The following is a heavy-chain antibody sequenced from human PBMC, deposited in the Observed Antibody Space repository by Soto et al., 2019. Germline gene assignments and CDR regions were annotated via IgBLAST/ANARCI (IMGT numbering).Heavy chain of an antibody. CDR3: VKWHTSNFDSLPFTGFDY. J-gene: IGHJ4*02. CDR1: GFTFSDSV. CDR2: ISGDGRT. D-gene: IGHD3-22*01. Sequence: LRLSCVGSGFTFSDSVMAWVRQAPGKELEWLSAISGDGRTQYAGSVTGRFSISRDNSKNTLYLQMSSLRAEDTAAYYCVKWHTSNFDSLPFTGFDYWGQGAQVTVSS. V-gene: IGHV3-23*01.